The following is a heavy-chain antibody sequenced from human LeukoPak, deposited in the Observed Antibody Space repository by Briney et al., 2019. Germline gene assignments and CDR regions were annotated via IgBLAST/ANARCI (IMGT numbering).Heavy chain of an antibody. V-gene: IGHV1-2*02. Sequence: GASVKVSCKASGYTFTGYYMHWVRQAPGQGLEWMGWINPNSGGTNYAQKFQGRVTTTRDTSISTAYMELSRLRSDDTAVYYCARETGTTTSEIDYWGQGTLVTVSS. CDR3: ARETGTTTSEIDY. CDR1: GYTFTGYY. D-gene: IGHD1-1*01. CDR2: INPNSGGT. J-gene: IGHJ4*02.